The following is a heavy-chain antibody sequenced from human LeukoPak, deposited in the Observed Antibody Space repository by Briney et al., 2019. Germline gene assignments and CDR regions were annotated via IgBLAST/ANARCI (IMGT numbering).Heavy chain of an antibody. J-gene: IGHJ4*02. D-gene: IGHD3-9*01. V-gene: IGHV4-39*01. CDR3: ARHDGYDILTGFDY. CDR1: GGSISSSSYY. Sequence: PSETLSLTCTVSGGSISSSSYYWGWIRQPPGKGLEWIGSIYYSGSTYYNPSLESRVTISVDTSKNQFSLKLSSVTAADTAVYYCARHDGYDILTGFDYWGQGTLVTVSS. CDR2: IYYSGST.